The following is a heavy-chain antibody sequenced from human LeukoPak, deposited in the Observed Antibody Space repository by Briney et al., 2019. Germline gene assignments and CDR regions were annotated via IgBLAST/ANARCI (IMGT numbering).Heavy chain of an antibody. Sequence: SETLSLTCAVSGGSIGSYYWSWIRQPPGKGLEWIGNIYYSGSTYYNPSLKSRVTISVDTSKNQFSLKLSSVTAADTAVYYCARHLDQLVFGHWGQGTLVTVSS. CDR1: GGSIGSYY. D-gene: IGHD6-6*01. CDR2: IYYSGST. J-gene: IGHJ4*02. CDR3: ARHLDQLVFGH. V-gene: IGHV4-59*04.